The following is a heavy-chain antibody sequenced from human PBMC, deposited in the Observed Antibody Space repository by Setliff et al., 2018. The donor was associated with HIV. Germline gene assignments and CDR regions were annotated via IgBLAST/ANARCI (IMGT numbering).Heavy chain of an antibody. CDR2: INPNGGST. J-gene: IGHJ5*02. CDR3: TSSNWQLVADH. Sequence: ASVKVSCKASGYTFTDYYLHWVRQAPGQGPEWMGLINPNGGSTIYAQKFEDRLTVTSDTATTTLYMELRSLRFDDTAMYYCTSSNWQLVADHWGQGTPVTVS. CDR1: GYTFTDYY. D-gene: IGHD6-13*01. V-gene: IGHV1-46*01.